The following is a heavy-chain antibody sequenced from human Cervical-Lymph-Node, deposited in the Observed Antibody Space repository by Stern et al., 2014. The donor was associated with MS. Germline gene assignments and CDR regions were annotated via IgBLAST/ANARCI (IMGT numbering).Heavy chain of an antibody. CDR2: IYWDDDK. D-gene: IGHD3-22*01. Sequence: QVTLKEYGPTLVKPTQTLTLTCTFSGFSLSTSGVGVGWIRQPPGKAREWLALIYWDDDKRYSPSLKSRLTITKDTSKSQVVLTMTNMDPVDTATYYCAHSPRAMIVVGWGQGTLVTVSS. CDR3: AHSPRAMIVVG. V-gene: IGHV2-5*02. CDR1: GFSLSTSGVG. J-gene: IGHJ4*02.